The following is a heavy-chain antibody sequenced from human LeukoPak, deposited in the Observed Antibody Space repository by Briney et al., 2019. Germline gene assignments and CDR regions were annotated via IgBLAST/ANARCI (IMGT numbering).Heavy chain of an antibody. CDR2: ISTSSNYI. CDR3: ARLYSGYVNYFDY. J-gene: IGHJ4*02. D-gene: IGHD5-12*01. CDR1: GFTFSSYS. V-gene: IGHV3-21*01. Sequence: GSLRLSCAASGFTFSSYSMNWVRQAPGKGLEWVSSISTSSNYIYYADSVKGRFTISRDNAKNSLYLQMNSLRAEDTAVYYCARLYSGYVNYFDYWGQGTLVTVSS.